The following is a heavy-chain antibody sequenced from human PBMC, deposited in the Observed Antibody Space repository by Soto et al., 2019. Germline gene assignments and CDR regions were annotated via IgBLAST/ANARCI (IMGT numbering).Heavy chain of an antibody. V-gene: IGHV1-18*01. D-gene: IGHD5-12*01. CDR1: GYIFNNYG. J-gene: IGHJ4*02. Sequence: QVQLVQSGAEVQKPGASVKVSCKASGYIFNNYGISWVRQAPGQGLEWMGWIYSKEGKINFAQKFQGRVTLTTDTSTSTAYIELRSLRFDDSAVYFCARDIAYDIDYGGQGTLVTVSS. CDR2: IYSKEGKI. CDR3: ARDIAYDIDY.